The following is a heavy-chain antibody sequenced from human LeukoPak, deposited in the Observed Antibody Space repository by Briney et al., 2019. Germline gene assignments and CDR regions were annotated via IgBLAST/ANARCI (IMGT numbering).Heavy chain of an antibody. CDR3: ARTYCGADCRPYFDY. J-gene: IGHJ4*02. Sequence: GGSLRLSCAASGFTFDDDGMSWVRQAPGKGLEWVSGINWNGGNTGYADSVKGRFTISRDNAKNSLYLQMNSLRAEDTAVYYCARTYCGADCRPYFDYWGQGTLVTVSS. V-gene: IGHV3-20*04. CDR1: GFTFDDDG. CDR2: INWNGGNT. D-gene: IGHD2-21*02.